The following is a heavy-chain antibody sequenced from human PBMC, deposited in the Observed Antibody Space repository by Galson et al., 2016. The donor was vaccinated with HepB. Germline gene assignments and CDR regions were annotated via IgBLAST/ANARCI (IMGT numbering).Heavy chain of an antibody. CDR1: LDTISITGYF. J-gene: IGHJ4*02. D-gene: IGHD6-13*01. CDR2: ISHSGSV. Sequence: TLSLTCTVSLDTISITGYFWWWIRQLPGGGLEWIGYISHSGSVYLNPSLKSRTVISVDTSKNQFSLDVRSVTAADTAVYFCARYGSWTGFDYWGRGTLVTVSS. CDR3: ARYGSWTGFDY. V-gene: IGHV4-31*03.